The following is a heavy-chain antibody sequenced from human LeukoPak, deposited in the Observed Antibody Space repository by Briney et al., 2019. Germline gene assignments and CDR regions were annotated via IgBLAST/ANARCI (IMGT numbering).Heavy chain of an antibody. J-gene: IGHJ4*02. D-gene: IGHD1-26*01. V-gene: IGHV3-30-3*01. CDR2: ISYDESYR. CDR1: GFTFSSYA. CDR3: ARVQWELLYPDY. Sequence: GGSLRLSCAASGFTFSSYAMHWVRQAPGKGLEWVALISYDESYRYYADSVKGRFTISRDNSKNTLYLQMNSLRAEDTAIYYCARVQWELLYPDYWGRGTLVTVSS.